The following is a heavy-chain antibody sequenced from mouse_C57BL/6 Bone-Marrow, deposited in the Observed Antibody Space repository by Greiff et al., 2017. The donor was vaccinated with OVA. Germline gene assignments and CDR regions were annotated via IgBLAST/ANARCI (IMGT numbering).Heavy chain of an antibody. V-gene: IGHV1-66*01. D-gene: IGHD2-4*01. CDR1: GYSFTSYY. CDR2: IYPGSGNT. J-gene: IGHJ3*01. CDR3: AKEFYDYFAY. Sequence: VQRVESGPELVKPGASVKISCKASGYSFTSYYIHWVKQRPGQGLEWIGWIYPGSGNTKYNEKFKGKATLTADTSSSTAYMQLSSLTSEDSAVYYCAKEFYDYFAYWGQGTLVTVSA.